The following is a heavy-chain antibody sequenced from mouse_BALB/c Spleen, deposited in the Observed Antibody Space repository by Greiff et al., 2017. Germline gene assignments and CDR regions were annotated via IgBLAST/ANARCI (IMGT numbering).Heavy chain of an antibody. D-gene: IGHD3-2*01. CDR2: IDPENGDT. CDR3: NVDSSGPDY. V-gene: IGHV14-4*02. J-gene: IGHJ2*01. Sequence: VQLQQSGAELVRSGASVKLSCTASGFNIKDYYMHWVKQRPEQGLEWIGWIDPENGDTEYAPKFQGKATMTADTSSNTAYLQLSSLTSEDTAVYYCNVDSSGPDYWGQGTTLTVSS. CDR1: GFNIKDYY.